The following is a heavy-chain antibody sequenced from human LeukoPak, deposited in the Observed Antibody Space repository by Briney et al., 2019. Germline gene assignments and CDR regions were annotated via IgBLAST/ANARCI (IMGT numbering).Heavy chain of an antibody. D-gene: IGHD6-19*01. J-gene: IGHJ5*02. Sequence: PGGSLRLSCAASGFTVSSNYMSWVRQAPGKGLEWVSVIYSGGCTYYADSVKGRFTISRDNAKNSVYLQINRLRAEDTAVYYCARRGTIAVPVFWFDPWGQGTLVIVSS. CDR3: ARRGTIAVPVFWFDP. V-gene: IGHV3-53*01. CDR2: IYSGGCT. CDR1: GFTVSSNY.